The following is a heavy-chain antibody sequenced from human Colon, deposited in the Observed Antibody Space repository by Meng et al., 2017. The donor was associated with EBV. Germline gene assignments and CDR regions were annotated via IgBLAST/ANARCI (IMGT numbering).Heavy chain of an antibody. J-gene: IGHJ5*02. CDR3: ARHFINWFDP. CDR2: IYYSGST. V-gene: IGHV4-59*08. Sequence: GHLQGPGPGLAVPSEALSLTCTVSGGSIGSYYWSWIRQPPGKGLEWIVYIYYSGSTNYNPSLKSRVTISVDTSKNQFSLKLSSVTAADTAVYYCARHFINWFDPWGQGTLVTVSS. CDR1: GGSIGSYY.